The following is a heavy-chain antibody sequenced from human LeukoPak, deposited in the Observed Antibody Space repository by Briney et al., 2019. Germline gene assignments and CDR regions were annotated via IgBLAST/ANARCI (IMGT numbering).Heavy chain of an antibody. CDR1: GGSISSYY. J-gene: IGHJ4*02. V-gene: IGHV4-4*07. D-gene: IGHD3-22*01. CDR2: IYTSGST. Sequence: SETLSLTCTVSGGSISSYYWSWIRQPAGKGLEWIGRIYTSGSTNYNPSLKSRVTMSVDTSKNQFSLKLSSVTAADTAVYYCARGAYASSGYYFMDYWGQGTLVTVSS. CDR3: ARGAYASSGYYFMDY.